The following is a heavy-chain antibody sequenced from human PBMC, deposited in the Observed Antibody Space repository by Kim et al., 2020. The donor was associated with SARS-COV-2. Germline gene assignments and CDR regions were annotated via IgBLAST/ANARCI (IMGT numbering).Heavy chain of an antibody. D-gene: IGHD2-15*01. CDR3: ARRGCSSGNCWVNY. Sequence: YTPSLKSRVTISVDTSKNQFSLKLSSVAATDTAMYYCARRGCSSGNCWVNYWGQGILVTVSS. J-gene: IGHJ4*02. V-gene: IGHV4-39*01.